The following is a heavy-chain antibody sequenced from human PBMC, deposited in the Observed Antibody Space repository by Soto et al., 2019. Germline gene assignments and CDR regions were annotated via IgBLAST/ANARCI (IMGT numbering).Heavy chain of an antibody. CDR3: AGGGRVSGYYYYYMDV. V-gene: IGHV4-59*01. CDR1: GGSISSYY. J-gene: IGHJ6*03. D-gene: IGHD3-16*01. CDR2: IYYSGST. Sequence: QVQLQESGPGLVKPSETLSLTCTVSGGSISSYYWSWIRQPPGKGLEWIGYIYYSGSTNYNPSLKRRVTISVDTSKNPFSPELGSGTAAGTAVYYWAGGGRVSGYYYYYMDVWGKGTTVTVSS.